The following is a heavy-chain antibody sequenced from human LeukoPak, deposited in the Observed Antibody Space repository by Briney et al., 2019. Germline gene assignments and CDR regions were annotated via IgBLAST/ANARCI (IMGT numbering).Heavy chain of an antibody. J-gene: IGHJ6*03. D-gene: IGHD6-19*01. Sequence: GGSLRLSCAASGFTFSSYAMSWVRQAPGKGLEWASAISGSGGSTYYADSLKGRFTIYRDNSKNTLYLQMNSLRAEDTAVYYCAKGRGRLVLILSDYMDVWGKGTTVTVAS. V-gene: IGHV3-23*01. CDR2: ISGSGGST. CDR3: AKGRGRLVLILSDYMDV. CDR1: GFTFSSYA.